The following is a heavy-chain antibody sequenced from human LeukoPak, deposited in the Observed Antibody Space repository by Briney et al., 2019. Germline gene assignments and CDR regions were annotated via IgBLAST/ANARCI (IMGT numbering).Heavy chain of an antibody. CDR1: GGSFSGYY. CDR2: INHSGST. CDR3: ARSPIPVAGIDRAGWFDP. Sequence: NPAGTLSLTCAVYGGSFSGYYWSWIRQPPGKGLEWIGEINHSGSTNYNASLKRRVTISVDTSTHQFYMKLSSVTAADTAVYSCARSPIPVAGIDRAGWFDPWGQGTLVTVSS. D-gene: IGHD6-19*01. J-gene: IGHJ5*02. V-gene: IGHV4-34*01.